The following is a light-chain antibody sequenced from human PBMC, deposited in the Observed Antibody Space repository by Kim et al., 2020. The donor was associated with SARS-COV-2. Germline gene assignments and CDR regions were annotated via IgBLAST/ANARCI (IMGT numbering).Light chain of an antibody. J-gene: IGKJ5*01. CDR3: QEYNSLIT. CDR2: KAS. V-gene: IGKV1-5*03. CDR1: QSISSW. Sequence: DIQMTHSPSTLSPSVGDRVTITCRASQSISSWLAWYQQKPGQAPKLLIYKASSLESGVPSRFSGSGSGTEFTLTISSLQPDDFGTYYCQEYNSLITFGQGTRLEIK.